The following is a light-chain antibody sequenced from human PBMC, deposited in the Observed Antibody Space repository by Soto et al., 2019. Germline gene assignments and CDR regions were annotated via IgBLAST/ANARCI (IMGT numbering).Light chain of an antibody. V-gene: IGKV3-20*01. J-gene: IGKJ2*01. CDR3: QRYGSSPLYN. Sequence: IVLTQSPGTLSLSPGERATLSCRASQSVSTINLAWYHHSPGQARGLLIYGASSRATGIPDRFSVSLSGTDFTLTISRVEPEDFAVYYCQRYGSSPLYNFGEGTKLEIK. CDR2: GAS. CDR1: QSVSTIN.